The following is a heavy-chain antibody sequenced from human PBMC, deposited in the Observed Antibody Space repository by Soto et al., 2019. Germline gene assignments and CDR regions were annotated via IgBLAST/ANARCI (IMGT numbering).Heavy chain of an antibody. CDR2: ISAYNGNT. CDR3: ATRITMKVDIGDAFDI. CDR1: GYTFTSYG. Sequence: QVQLVQSGAEVKKPGASVKVSCKASGYTFTSYGISWVRQAPGQGLEWMGWISAYNGNTNYAQKLQGRVTMTTDTTTRPAYLELGNLRTDGKAGEFWATRITMKVDIGDAFDIWGQGTMVTVSS. J-gene: IGHJ3*02. D-gene: IGHD3-22*01. V-gene: IGHV1-18*01.